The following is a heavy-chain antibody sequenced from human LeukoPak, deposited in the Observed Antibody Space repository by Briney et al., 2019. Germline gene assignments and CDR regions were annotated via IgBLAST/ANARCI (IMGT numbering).Heavy chain of an antibody. CDR3: ARRGVSWYFDY. D-gene: IGHD6-13*01. CDR1: GSSISSSSYY. V-gene: IGHV4-39*01. Sequence: SETLSVTCTVSGSSISSSSYYWGWIRQPPGKGLEWFGSIYSIGRTYYDPSLKSRVTLSVDTSKTQFSLKLSSVTAADTAVYYCARRGVSWYFDYWGQGTLVTVSS. CDR2: IYSIGRT. J-gene: IGHJ4*02.